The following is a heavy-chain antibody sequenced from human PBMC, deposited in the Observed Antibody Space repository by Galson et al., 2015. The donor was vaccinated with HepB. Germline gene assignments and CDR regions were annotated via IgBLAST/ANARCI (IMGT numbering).Heavy chain of an antibody. Sequence: QSGAEVTKPGESLKISCKGSGYSFSNFWIGWVRQMPGKGLKWMGIIYPGDSDTRYSPSFQGQVSISADKSISTAFLQWSSLKGSDTAVYYCARGVGGQRGGMDVWGQGTTVIVSS. J-gene: IGHJ6*02. D-gene: IGHD3-16*01. CDR2: IYPGDSDT. V-gene: IGHV5-51*01. CDR1: GYSFSNFW. CDR3: ARGVGGQRGGMDV.